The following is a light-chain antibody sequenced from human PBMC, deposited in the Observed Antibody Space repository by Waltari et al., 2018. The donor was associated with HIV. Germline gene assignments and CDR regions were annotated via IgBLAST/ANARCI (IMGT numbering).Light chain of an antibody. CDR3: YSTESSGTHRV. J-gene: IGLJ3*02. Sequence: SYELTQPPSVSVSPGQTARITCSGDTLPKKYAHWYQQKSGHAPVLVIYEDIKRPSGIPEIFSGSSSGTVAILTISGAQVEDEADYYCYSTESSGTHRVFGGGTKLTVL. CDR2: EDI. V-gene: IGLV3-10*01. CDR1: TLPKKY.